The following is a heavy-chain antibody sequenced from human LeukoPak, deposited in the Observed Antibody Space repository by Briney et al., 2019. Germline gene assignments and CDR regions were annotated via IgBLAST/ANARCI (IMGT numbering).Heavy chain of an antibody. CDR1: GFVFSSYG. CDR2: IWYDESAK. Sequence: PGGSLRLSCAASGFVFSSYGMHWVRQGPGKGLEWVAVIWYDESAKKYADSVKGRFTISRDNSKNTLYLQMDSLRAEDTAVYYCAKVNYDFWSGYSYYYYMDVWGKGTTVTVSS. J-gene: IGHJ6*03. D-gene: IGHD3-3*01. V-gene: IGHV3-30*02. CDR3: AKVNYDFWSGYSYYYYMDV.